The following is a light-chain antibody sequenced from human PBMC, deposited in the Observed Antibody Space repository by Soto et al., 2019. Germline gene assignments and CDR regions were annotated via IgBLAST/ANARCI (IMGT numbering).Light chain of an antibody. CDR3: QQYTSYSRYT. CDR2: AAS. Sequence: IQMTQSPSTLSASVGDRVTITCRASQSISSWLAWYQQKPGKAPKLLIYAASTLESGVPSRFSGSGSGTQFTLIISSPQPDDFATYYCQQYTSYSRYTFGQGTKLEIK. J-gene: IGKJ2*01. CDR1: QSISSW. V-gene: IGKV1-5*01.